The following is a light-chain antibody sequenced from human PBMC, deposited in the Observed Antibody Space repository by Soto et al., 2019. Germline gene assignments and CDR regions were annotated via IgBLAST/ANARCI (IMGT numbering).Light chain of an antibody. Sequence: DLQMTQSPSSLSASVGDSVTLTCRASQRLFSFLNWYQQAPVRAPKLLISTAYKLQSGVPSRFSGSESGTEFTLTISSLQPEDFAIYFCQQTYSAPFTFGPGTKVDVK. V-gene: IGKV1-39*01. CDR3: QQTYSAPFT. CDR1: QRLFSF. CDR2: TAY. J-gene: IGKJ3*01.